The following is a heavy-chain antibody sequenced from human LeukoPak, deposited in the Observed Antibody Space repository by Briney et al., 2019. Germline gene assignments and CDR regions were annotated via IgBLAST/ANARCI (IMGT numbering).Heavy chain of an antibody. CDR3: ARARGQMATNCCGIDY. CDR2: ISSSSSYI. CDR1: GFTFSSYS. V-gene: IGHV3-21*01. J-gene: IGHJ4*02. Sequence: GGSLRLSCAASGFTFSSYSMNWVRQAPGKGLEWVSSISSSSSYIYYADSAKGRFTISRDNAKNSLYLQMNSLRAEDTAVYYCARARGQMATNCCGIDYWGQGTLVTVSS. D-gene: IGHD5-24*01.